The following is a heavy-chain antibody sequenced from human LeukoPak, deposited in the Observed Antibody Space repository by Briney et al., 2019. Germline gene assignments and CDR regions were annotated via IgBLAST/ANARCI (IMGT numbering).Heavy chain of an antibody. J-gene: IGHJ5*02. D-gene: IGHD3-3*01. CDR2: INHSGNT. CDR3: ARGSGGDFWSGYRFDP. V-gene: IGHV4-34*01. Sequence: PSETLSLTCTVSGVSVSTDNYYWSWIRQSPGKGLEWIGEINHSGNTNYNPSLKSRVTISVDTSKKQFSLKLSSVTAADTAVYYCARGSGGDFWSGYRFDPWGQGTLVTVSS. CDR1: GVSVSTDNYY.